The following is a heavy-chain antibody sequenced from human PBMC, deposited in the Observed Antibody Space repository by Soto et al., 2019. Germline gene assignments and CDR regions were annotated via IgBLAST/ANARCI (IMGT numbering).Heavy chain of an antibody. CDR2: ISYDGSNK. J-gene: IGHJ4*02. D-gene: IGHD3-10*01. Sequence: QVQLVESGGGVVQPGRSLRLSCAASGFTFSSYAMHWVRQAPGKGLERVAVISYDGSNKYYADSVKGRFTISRDNSKNTLYLQINSLRAEDTAVYYCARDRKYPMLLWFGELLGTFDYWGQGTLVTVSS. CDR3: ARDRKYPMLLWFGELLGTFDY. CDR1: GFTFSSYA. V-gene: IGHV3-30-3*01.